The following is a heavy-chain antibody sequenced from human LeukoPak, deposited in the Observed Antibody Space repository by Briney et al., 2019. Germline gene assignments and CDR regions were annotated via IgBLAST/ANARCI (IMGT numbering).Heavy chain of an antibody. Sequence: GGSLRLSCAASGFTFSSYAMSWVRQAPGKGLEWVSAISGSGGSTGYADSVKGRFTISRDNAKNSLYLQMNSLRAEDTALYYCAREIVGAPIDYWGQGTLVTVSS. CDR3: AREIVGAPIDY. CDR2: ISGSGGST. V-gene: IGHV3-20*04. D-gene: IGHD1-26*01. J-gene: IGHJ4*02. CDR1: GFTFSSYA.